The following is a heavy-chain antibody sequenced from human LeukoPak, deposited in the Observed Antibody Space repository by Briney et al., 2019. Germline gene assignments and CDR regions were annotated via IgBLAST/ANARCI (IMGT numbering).Heavy chain of an antibody. CDR1: GYTFNSHY. CDR2: VNPSGGST. V-gene: IGHV1-46*02. D-gene: IGHD3-22*01. CDR3: ARAPNYYDSNGYYSYYMDA. J-gene: IGHJ6*03. Sequence: ASVKVSCKAAGYTFNSHYIHWVRPAPGQGLEWMGIVNPSGGSTRFSQKFQGRVSMATDVSTGTVYMELSSLRSEDTALYYCARAPNYYDSNGYYSYYMDAWGKGTTVTVS.